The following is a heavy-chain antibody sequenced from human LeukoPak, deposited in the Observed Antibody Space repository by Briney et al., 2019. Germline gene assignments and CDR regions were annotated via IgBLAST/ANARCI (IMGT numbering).Heavy chain of an antibody. CDR1: GYTFTSCD. Sequence: ASVKVSCKASGYTFTSCDINWVRQATGQGVEWMGWMNPNSGNTGYGQSFHGRITMARDISIGTAYMELSNLTSEETAIYCCTRGSSGRRDNWGQGTLVTVSA. CDR3: TRGSSGRRDN. D-gene: IGHD6-19*01. J-gene: IGHJ4*02. V-gene: IGHV1-8*01. CDR2: MNPNSGNT.